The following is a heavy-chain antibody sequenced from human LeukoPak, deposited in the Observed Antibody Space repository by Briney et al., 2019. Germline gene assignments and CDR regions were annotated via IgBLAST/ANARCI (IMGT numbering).Heavy chain of an antibody. CDR3: ARRAATRSYGMDV. V-gene: IGHV4-34*01. Sequence: SETLSLTCAVYGGSFSGYYWSWIRQPPGKGLDWIGEINHSGSTNYNPSLKSRVTISVDTSKNQFSLKLSSVTAADTAVYYCARRAATRSYGMDVWGQGTTVTVSS. J-gene: IGHJ6*02. CDR1: GGSFSGYY. CDR2: INHSGST. D-gene: IGHD6-25*01.